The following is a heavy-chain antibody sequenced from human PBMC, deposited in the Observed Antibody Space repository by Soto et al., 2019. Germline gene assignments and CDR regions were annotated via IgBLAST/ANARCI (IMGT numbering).Heavy chain of an antibody. Sequence: ASVTVSCKVSGYTLTELSRHWVRQAPRKGLEWMGGFDPEDGETIYAQKFQGRVTMNEDTSTDTAYMELSSLRSEDTAVYYCATDLRSGSYYNVPDYWGQGTLVTVSS. V-gene: IGHV1-24*01. J-gene: IGHJ4*02. CDR1: GYTLTELS. CDR3: ATDLRSGSYYNVPDY. CDR2: FDPEDGET. D-gene: IGHD3-10*01.